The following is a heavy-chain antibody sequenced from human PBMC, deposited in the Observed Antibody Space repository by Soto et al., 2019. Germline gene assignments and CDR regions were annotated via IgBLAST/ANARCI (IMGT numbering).Heavy chain of an antibody. J-gene: IGHJ6*03. CDR1: GFTLSGYA. V-gene: IGHV3-64*01. Sequence: EVQLAESGGGLAQSGGSLRLSCAASGFTLSGYAMDWVRQAPGKGLEYVSGISSNGVGTYYANSVQGRFTISRDNSKNTVYLQMGSLRPEDMAVYYCARRARPDFYYMDVWGKGTTVTVSS. CDR2: ISSNGVGT. D-gene: IGHD6-6*01. CDR3: ARRARPDFYYMDV.